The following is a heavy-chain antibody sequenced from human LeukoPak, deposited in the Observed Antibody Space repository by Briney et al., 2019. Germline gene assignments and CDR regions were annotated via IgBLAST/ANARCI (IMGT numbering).Heavy chain of an antibody. CDR2: IYHSGST. V-gene: IGHV4-4*02. Sequence: SVTLSLTCTVSGGSISSCNWWGRVRHPPGNGLELMGEIYHSGSTNYNPSLKSRVTISVDKSKNQFSLKLSSVTAAETAVYSCARRSYGGLYYFDSWGQGTLVTVSS. CDR1: GGSISSCNW. D-gene: IGHD4-23*01. J-gene: IGHJ4*02. CDR3: ARRSYGGLYYFDS.